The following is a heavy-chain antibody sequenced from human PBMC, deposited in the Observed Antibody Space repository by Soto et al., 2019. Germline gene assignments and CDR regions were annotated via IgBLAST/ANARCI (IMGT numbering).Heavy chain of an antibody. CDR1: GYTFASYA. Sequence: QVQLVQSGAEVKKPGASVKVSCKASGYTFASYAISWMRQAPGQGLEWMGWISAYNGSTNYAQKLQGRVTMTTDTSTSTAYMELTSLTSDHTPVYYSARDPPPPDYWGQGTLVTVSS. V-gene: IGHV1-18*01. CDR2: ISAYNGST. CDR3: ARDPPPPDY. J-gene: IGHJ4*02.